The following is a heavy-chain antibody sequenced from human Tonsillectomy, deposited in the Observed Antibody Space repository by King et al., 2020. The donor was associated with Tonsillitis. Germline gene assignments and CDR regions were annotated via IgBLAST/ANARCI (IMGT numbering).Heavy chain of an antibody. CDR2: ISGSGGST. D-gene: IGHD5-18*01. CDR1: GFTFSSYA. CDR3: AKGESSAMVGSYYYYMDV. Sequence: VQLVESGGGLVQPGGSLRLSCAASGFTFSSYAMSWVRQAPGKGLEWVSAISGSGGSTNYADSVKGRFTISRDNSKNTLYLQMNSLRAEDTAVYYCAKGESSAMVGSYYYYMDVWGKGTTVTVSS. J-gene: IGHJ6*03. V-gene: IGHV3-23*04.